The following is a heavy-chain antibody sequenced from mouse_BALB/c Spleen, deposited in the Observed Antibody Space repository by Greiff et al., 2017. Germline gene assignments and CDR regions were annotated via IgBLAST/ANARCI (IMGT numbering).Heavy chain of an antibody. V-gene: IGHV5-4*02. D-gene: IGHD2-4*01. CDR3: ARGGGLRRYAMDY. J-gene: IGHJ4*01. CDR2: ISDGGSYT. CDR1: GFTFSDYY. Sequence: DVKLQESGGGLVKPGGSLKLSCAASGFTFSDYYMYWVRQTPEKRLEWVATISDGGSYTYYPDSVKGRFTISRDNAKNNLYLQMSSLKSEDTAMYYCARGGGLRRYAMDYWGQGTSVTVSS.